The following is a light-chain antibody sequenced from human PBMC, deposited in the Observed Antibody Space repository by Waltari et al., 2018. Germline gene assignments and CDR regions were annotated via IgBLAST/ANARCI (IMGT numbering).Light chain of an antibody. CDR3: QQTYGSPPT. CDR1: QDAGTY. J-gene: IGKJ3*01. Sequence: DIQMTQSPPSLSASVGDTITITCRASQDAGTYVNWYQQRPAKAPKLLVYASSNFQTGVSSRFSGSGSGTDFTLTISSLEPEDFATYYCQQTYGSPPTFGPGTKVDI. V-gene: IGKV1-39*01. CDR2: ASS.